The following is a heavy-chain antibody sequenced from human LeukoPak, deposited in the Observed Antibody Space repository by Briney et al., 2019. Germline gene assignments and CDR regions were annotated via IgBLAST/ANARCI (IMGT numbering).Heavy chain of an antibody. D-gene: IGHD1-7*01. CDR1: GYTLTELS. CDR3: TRPRTHNWNYKDH. Sequence: ASVKVSCKVSGYTLTELSMHWVRQAPGKGLEWMGGFDPEDGETIYAQKFQGRVTMTEDTSTDTAYMELSSLKIEDTAVYYCTRPRTHNWNYKDHWGQGTLVTVSS. CDR2: FDPEDGET. J-gene: IGHJ4*02. V-gene: IGHV1-24*01.